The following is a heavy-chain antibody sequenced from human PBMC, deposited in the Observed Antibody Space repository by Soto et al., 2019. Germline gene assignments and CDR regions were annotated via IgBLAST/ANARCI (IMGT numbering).Heavy chain of an antibody. CDR2: INHSGST. J-gene: IGHJ6*02. Sequence: QVQLQQWGAGLLKPSETLSLTCAVYGGSFRGYYWSWIRQPPRKGLERIWEINHSGSTNYNPSLKSRLTISVDPSKNHFSLKLSSVTAADTAVYYCARDKARLGVRSGYTPSGYYGMDVWGQGTTVTVSS. D-gene: IGHD6-13*01. CDR1: GGSFRGYY. V-gene: IGHV4-34*01. CDR3: ARDKARLGVRSGYTPSGYYGMDV.